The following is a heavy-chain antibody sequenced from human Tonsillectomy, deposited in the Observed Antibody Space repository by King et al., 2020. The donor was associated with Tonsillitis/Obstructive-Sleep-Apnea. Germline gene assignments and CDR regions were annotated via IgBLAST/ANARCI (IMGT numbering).Heavy chain of an antibody. J-gene: IGHJ6*03. V-gene: IGHV3-30*04. CDR2: MSYDGSSE. D-gene: IGHD2-2*02. CDR1: GFTFSSYA. Sequence: VQLVESGGGVVQPGTSLRLSCSASGFTFSSYAMHWVRQAPGKGLEWVAVMSYDGSSEYYADSVKGRFTISRDNSKNSLYLQMNSLRAEDTAVYYCARAPTDCSSTSCYSYSFFYMDVWGKGTTVTVSS. CDR3: ARAPTDCSSTSCYSYSFFYMDV.